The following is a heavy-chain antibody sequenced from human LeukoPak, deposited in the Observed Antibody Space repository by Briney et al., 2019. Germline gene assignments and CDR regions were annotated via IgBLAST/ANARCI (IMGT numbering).Heavy chain of an antibody. Sequence: PSETLSLTCTVSGGSISSYYWSWIRQPAGKGLEWIGRIYTSGGTNYNPSLKSRVTISVDTSKNQFSLKLSSVTAADTAVYYCARRGLYYDSSGYTFDPWGQGTLVTVSS. CDR2: IYTSGGT. D-gene: IGHD3-22*01. J-gene: IGHJ5*02. CDR3: ARRGLYYDSSGYTFDP. V-gene: IGHV4-4*07. CDR1: GGSISSYY.